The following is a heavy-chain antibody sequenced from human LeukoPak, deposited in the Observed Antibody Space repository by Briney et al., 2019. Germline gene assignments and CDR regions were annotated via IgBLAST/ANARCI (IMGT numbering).Heavy chain of an antibody. D-gene: IGHD1/OR15-1a*01. CDR2: ISAYNGNT. Sequence: ASVKVSCKASGYTFTSYGISWVRQAPGQGLEWVGWISAYNGNTNYAQKLQGRVTMTTDTSTSTAYMELRSLRSDDTAVYYCARDSSANWNTLSPHTRPTPEDAFDIWGQGTMVTVSS. CDR1: GYTFTSYG. J-gene: IGHJ3*02. CDR3: ARDSSANWNTLSPHTRPTPEDAFDI. V-gene: IGHV1-18*01.